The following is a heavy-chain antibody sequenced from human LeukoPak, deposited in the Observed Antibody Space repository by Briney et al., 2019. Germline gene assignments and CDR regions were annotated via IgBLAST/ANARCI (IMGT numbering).Heavy chain of an antibody. D-gene: IGHD6-19*01. CDR1: VSTFTSYY. CDR3: AITAYSSGPICAFDI. V-gene: IGHV1-46*01. Sequence: ASVKLSCKASVSTFTSYYIHWVRHAPGQGPEWVGIINPSGGSTSYAQKFQGRVTMTTDTSTSTVYMELSSLRSEDTAVYYCAITAYSSGPICAFDIWGQGTMVTVSS. CDR2: INPSGGST. J-gene: IGHJ3*02.